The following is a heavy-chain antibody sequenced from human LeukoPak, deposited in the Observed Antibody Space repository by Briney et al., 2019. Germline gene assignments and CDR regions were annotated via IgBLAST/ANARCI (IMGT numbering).Heavy chain of an antibody. J-gene: IGHJ3*02. V-gene: IGHV3-74*01. CDR1: GFTFSSYW. D-gene: IGHD2-21*02. Sequence: PGGSLRLSCAASGFTFSSYWMHWVRQAPGKGLVWVSRIDSDGSDTIYADSVKGRFTISRDNAKNTLYLQMNSLRDEDTAVFYCARGGRDPAFDIWGPGTMVTVSS. CDR2: IDSDGSDT. CDR3: ARGGRDPAFDI.